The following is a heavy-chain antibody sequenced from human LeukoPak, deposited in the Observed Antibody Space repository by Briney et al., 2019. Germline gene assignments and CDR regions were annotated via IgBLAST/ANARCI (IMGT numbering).Heavy chain of an antibody. CDR2: IYNDGST. D-gene: IGHD3-10*01. CDR3: ARVEGAYGSGSYYNFPNYFDY. Sequence: PGGSLRLSCAASGFTVSSNYMSWVRQGPGKGLEWVALIYNDGSTHYRDSVKGRFTISRDNSKNTLYLQMNSLRAEDTAVYYCARVEGAYGSGSYYNFPNYFDYWGQGTLVTVSS. CDR1: GFTVSSNY. V-gene: IGHV3-53*01. J-gene: IGHJ4*02.